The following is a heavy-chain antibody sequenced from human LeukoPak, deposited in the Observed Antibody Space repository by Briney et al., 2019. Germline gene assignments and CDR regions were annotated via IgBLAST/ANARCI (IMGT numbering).Heavy chain of an antibody. D-gene: IGHD3-22*01. J-gene: IGHJ4*02. CDR1: GFTFTGYW. V-gene: IGHV3-7*04. Sequence: GGSLRLSCAASGFTFTGYWMSWVRQAPGTGVEWVANIKQDGSEKYYVDSVKGRFTISRDNAKNSLSLQMNRLRAEDTAVYYCARNGDYDGRGFYYFFDSWGRGTLVTVSS. CDR3: ARNGDYDGRGFYYFFDS. CDR2: IKQDGSEK.